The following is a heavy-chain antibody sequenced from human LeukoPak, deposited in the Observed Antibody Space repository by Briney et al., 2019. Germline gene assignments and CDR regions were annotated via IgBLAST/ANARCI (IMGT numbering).Heavy chain of an antibody. CDR3: ARAVGTIFGVDPLYYYYGMDV. CDR2: INHSGST. V-gene: IGHV4-34*01. Sequence: PSETLSLTCAVYGGSFSGYYWSWIRQPPGKGLEWIGEINHSGSTNYNPSLKSRVTISVDTSKNQFSLKLSSVTAADTAVYYCARAVGTIFGVDPLYYYYGMDVWGQGTTVTVSS. J-gene: IGHJ6*02. CDR1: GGSFSGYY. D-gene: IGHD3-3*01.